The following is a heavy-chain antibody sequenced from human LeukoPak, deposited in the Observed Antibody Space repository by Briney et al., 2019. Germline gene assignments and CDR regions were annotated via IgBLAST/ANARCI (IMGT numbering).Heavy chain of an antibody. V-gene: IGHV7-4-1*02. CDR2: INTNTGNP. CDR3: ATSPGIAAPSGYYFDH. Sequence: ASVKVSCKASGYTFNTYAMNWVRQAPGEGPEWMGWINTNTGNPTYAQGFTGRFVFSLDTSVSTAYLQISSLKAEDTAVYYCATSPGIAAPSGYYFDHWGQGTLVTVSS. CDR1: GYTFNTYA. D-gene: IGHD6-13*01. J-gene: IGHJ4*02.